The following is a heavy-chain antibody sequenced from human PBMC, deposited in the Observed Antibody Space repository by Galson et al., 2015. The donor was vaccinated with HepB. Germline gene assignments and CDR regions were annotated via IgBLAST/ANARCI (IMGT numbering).Heavy chain of an antibody. CDR1: SGYY. Sequence: SGYYWSWIRQPPGKGLEWIGEINHSGSTNYNPSLKSRVTISVDTSKNQFSLKLSSVTAADTAVYYCARRSYYYGSGSYCYYFDYWGQGTLVTVSS. CDR2: INHSGST. D-gene: IGHD3-10*01. CDR3: ARRSYYYGSGSYCYYFDY. V-gene: IGHV4-34*01. J-gene: IGHJ4*02.